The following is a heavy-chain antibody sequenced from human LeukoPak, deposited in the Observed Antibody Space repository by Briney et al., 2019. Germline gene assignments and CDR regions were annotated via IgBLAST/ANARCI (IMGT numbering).Heavy chain of an antibody. Sequence: GGSLRLSCAASGFTVSSNYMSWVRQAPGKGLEWVANIKQDGSEKYYVDSVKGRFTISRDNAKNSLYLQMNSLRAEDTAVYYCARYSGSYEVNYYYYYGMDVWGQGTTVTVSS. CDR1: GFTVSSNY. D-gene: IGHD1-26*01. CDR3: ARYSGSYEVNYYYYYGMDV. V-gene: IGHV3-7*03. J-gene: IGHJ6*02. CDR2: IKQDGSEK.